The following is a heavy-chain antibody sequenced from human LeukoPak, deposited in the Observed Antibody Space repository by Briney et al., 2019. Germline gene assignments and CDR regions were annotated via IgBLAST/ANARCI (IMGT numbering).Heavy chain of an antibody. D-gene: IGHD1-14*01. CDR1: GFTFDDYA. Sequence: GRSLRLSCAASGFTFDDYAMHWVRRAPGKGLEWVSSITGSGDRTYFADSVKGRFTISRDNSKNTLYLQTNSLRTEDTAVYYCARGAGAKSFDYWGQGTLVTVSS. CDR2: ITGSGDRT. CDR3: ARGAGAKSFDY. V-gene: IGHV3-23*01. J-gene: IGHJ4*02.